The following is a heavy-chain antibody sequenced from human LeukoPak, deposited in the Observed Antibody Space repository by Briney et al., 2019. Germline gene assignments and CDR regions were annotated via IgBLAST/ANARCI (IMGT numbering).Heavy chain of an antibody. CDR2: IYHDGST. CDR3: ARGRRGYSYGLDY. J-gene: IGHJ4*02. D-gene: IGHD5-18*01. CDR1: GGSVSSNNW. V-gene: IGHV4-4*02. Sequence: SETLSLTCAVSGGSVSSNNWWIWVRQSPEQGLEWIGEIYHDGSTNYNPSLKSRVTISMDKSKNQLSLKLNFVTAADTAVYYCARGRRGYSYGLDYWGQGTLVTVSS.